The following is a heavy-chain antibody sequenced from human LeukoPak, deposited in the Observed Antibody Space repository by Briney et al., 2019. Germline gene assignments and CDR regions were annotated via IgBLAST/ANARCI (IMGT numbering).Heavy chain of an antibody. CDR3: AKVFGDIVVVPAAILLDY. J-gene: IGHJ4*02. Sequence: GGSLRLSCAASGFAFSSYAMRWVRQAPGKGLEWVSAISGSGGSTYYADSVKGRFTISRDNSKNTLYLQMNSPRAEDTAVYYCAKVFGDIVVVPAAILLDYWGQGTLVTVSS. CDR1: GFAFSSYA. V-gene: IGHV3-23*01. CDR2: ISGSGGST. D-gene: IGHD2-2*02.